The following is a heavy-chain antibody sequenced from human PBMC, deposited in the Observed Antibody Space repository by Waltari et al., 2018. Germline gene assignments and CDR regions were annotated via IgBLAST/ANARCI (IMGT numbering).Heavy chain of an antibody. CDR2: FDPEDGET. J-gene: IGHJ2*01. CDR3: ATDHGYDSPRGGWYFDL. CDR1: GSTLPELS. Sequence: QVQLVQSGAEVKKPGASVKVSCKVSGSTLPELSFHWVRRAPGKGLEWMGGFDPEDGETIYAQKFQGRVTMTEDTSTDTAYMELSSLRSEDTAVYYCATDHGYDSPRGGWYFDLWGRGTLVTVSS. V-gene: IGHV1-24*01. D-gene: IGHD3-22*01.